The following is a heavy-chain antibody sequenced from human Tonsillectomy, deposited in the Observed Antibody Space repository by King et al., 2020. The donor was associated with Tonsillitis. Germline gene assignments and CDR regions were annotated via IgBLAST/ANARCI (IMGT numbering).Heavy chain of an antibody. J-gene: IGHJ5*02. CDR3: ARTHYYDSSGYSKWFDP. Sequence: QLQESGPGLVKPSETLSLTCTVSGGSISNYYWSWIRQPPGKGLEWIGYIYYSGSTNFNPSLKSRVTISVDTSKNQFSLKLSSVTAADTAVYYCARTHYYDSSGYSKWFDPWGQGTLVTVSS. V-gene: IGHV4-59*01. CDR1: GGSISNYY. D-gene: IGHD3-22*01. CDR2: IYYSGST.